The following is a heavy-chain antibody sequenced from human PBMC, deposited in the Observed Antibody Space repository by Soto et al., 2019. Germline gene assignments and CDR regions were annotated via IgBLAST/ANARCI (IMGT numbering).Heavy chain of an antibody. V-gene: IGHV5-51*01. CDR2: IYPGDSTT. J-gene: IGHJ4*02. CDR3: ARRITIFGVNTYRYFDY. D-gene: IGHD3-3*01. CDR1: GYIFTDYW. Sequence: GESLKISCRSSGYIFTDYWIGWVRQMPGKGLEWMGIIYPGDSTTRYSPSFQGQVTMLVDKSISAAYLQWSSLKASDTAIYYCARRITIFGVNTYRYFDYWSQGTLVTVSS.